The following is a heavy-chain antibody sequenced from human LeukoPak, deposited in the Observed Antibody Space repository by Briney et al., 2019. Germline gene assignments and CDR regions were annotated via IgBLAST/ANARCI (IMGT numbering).Heavy chain of an antibody. CDR3: AGGCSSTSCSGGYYYYYGMDV. Sequence: GGSLRLSCAASGFTFSSYAMHWVRQAPGMGLEYVSAISSNGGSTYYANSVKGRFTISRDNSKNTLYLQMGSLRAEDMAVYYCAGGCSSTSCSGGYYYYYGMDVWGQGTTVTVSS. CDR1: GFTFSSYA. V-gene: IGHV3-64*01. D-gene: IGHD2-2*01. CDR2: ISSNGGST. J-gene: IGHJ6*02.